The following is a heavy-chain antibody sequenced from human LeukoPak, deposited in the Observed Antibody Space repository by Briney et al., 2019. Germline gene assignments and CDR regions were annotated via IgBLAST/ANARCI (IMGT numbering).Heavy chain of an antibody. J-gene: IGHJ3*02. CDR1: GGSISSYY. Sequence: SETLSLTCTVSGGSISSYYWSWIRQPPGKGPEWIGYIYYSGSTNYNPSLKSRVTISVDTSKNQFSLKLSSVTAADTAVYYCARDLAVAGTSAFDIWGQGTMVTVSS. V-gene: IGHV4-59*01. D-gene: IGHD6-19*01. CDR2: IYYSGST. CDR3: ARDLAVAGTSAFDI.